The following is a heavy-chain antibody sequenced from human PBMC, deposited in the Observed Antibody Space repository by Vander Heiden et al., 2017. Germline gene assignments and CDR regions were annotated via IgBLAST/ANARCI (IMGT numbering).Heavy chain of an antibody. D-gene: IGHD4-17*01. CDR3: ARGSLYGDYVS. CDR1: GFTFSGFW. V-gene: IGHV3-7*01. J-gene: IGHJ4*02. Sequence: EVQLVESGGGLVQPGGSLRLSCAASGFTFSGFWWSWVRQAPGKGLEWVANMNQDGSEKYYVDSVKGRFTISRDNAKNSLYLQMNSLRAEDTAVYYCARGSLYGDYVSWGQGTLVTVSS. CDR2: MNQDGSEK.